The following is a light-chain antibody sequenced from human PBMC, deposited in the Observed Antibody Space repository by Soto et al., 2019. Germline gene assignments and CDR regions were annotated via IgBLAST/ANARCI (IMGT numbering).Light chain of an antibody. CDR1: QSIRTN. V-gene: IGKV3-15*01. CDR2: GAS. J-gene: IGKJ1*01. CDR3: QTYFKWPLTWT. Sequence: EIVLTQSPATLSVSAGGTVTLSCRASQSIRTNVAWYQQISGQAPRLLVYGASTRATGVPARFSGSGSGTAFTLTISSLQSEDSAFYHCQTYFKWPLTWTFGPGSKVQIK.